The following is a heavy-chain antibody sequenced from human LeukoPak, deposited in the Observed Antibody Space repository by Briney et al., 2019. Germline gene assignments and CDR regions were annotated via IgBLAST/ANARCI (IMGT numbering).Heavy chain of an antibody. CDR1: GGSISSGRYY. CDR2: LYYSGST. CDR3: ARGDSYDFQFDP. V-gene: IGHV4-39*07. J-gene: IGHJ5*02. Sequence: KTSETLSLTCTVSGGSISSGRYYWGWIRQPPGKGLEWIGSLYYSGSTYYNPSLKSRVTISVDTSKNQFSLKLSSVTAADTAVYYCARGDSYDFQFDPWGQGTLVTVSS. D-gene: IGHD3-22*01.